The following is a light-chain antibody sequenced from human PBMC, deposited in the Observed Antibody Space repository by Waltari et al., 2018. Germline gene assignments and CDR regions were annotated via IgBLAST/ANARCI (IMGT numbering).Light chain of an antibody. CDR3: MQGTLLPYT. CDR1: QSRVRGDGNPY. J-gene: IGKJ2*01. CDR2: RVS. V-gene: IGKV2-30*02. Sequence: DVVMTQSPLSLPVPLGQRASIPCRSRQSRVRGDGNPYLNWFQQRPGQSPRLLMYRVSDRDSGVPDRFSGSGSGDDFTLKISRVEAEYGGIYFCMQGTLLPYTFGQGTKLESK.